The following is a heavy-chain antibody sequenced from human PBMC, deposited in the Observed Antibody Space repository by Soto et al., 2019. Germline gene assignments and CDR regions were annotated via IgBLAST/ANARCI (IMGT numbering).Heavy chain of an antibody. V-gene: IGHV3-7*03. CDR3: TRKRFGMDV. Sequence: PGGSLRLSCAASGFTFSSYGMHWVRQAPGKGLEWVANIKEDGSEKDYVDPVKGRFTITRDNAKNSLYLQMNNLRAEDTAVYFCTRKRFGMDVWGQGTTVTVSS. CDR2: IKEDGSEK. CDR1: GFTFSSYG. J-gene: IGHJ6*02.